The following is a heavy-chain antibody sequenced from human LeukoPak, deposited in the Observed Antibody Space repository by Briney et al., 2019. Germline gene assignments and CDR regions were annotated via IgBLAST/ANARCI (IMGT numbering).Heavy chain of an antibody. CDR3: ARVSQTPAYYYTSGYYYHGY. Sequence: EASVKVSCKASGYTFSAYDINWVRQATGQRLEWMGWMNPNSGNTGFAQKFQGRVTMTRDTSINTAYMVLSNLRSEDTAVYYCARVSQTPAYYYTSGYYYHGYWGQGTRVTVSS. V-gene: IGHV1-8*01. J-gene: IGHJ4*02. CDR2: MNPNSGNT. CDR1: GYTFSAYD. D-gene: IGHD3-22*01.